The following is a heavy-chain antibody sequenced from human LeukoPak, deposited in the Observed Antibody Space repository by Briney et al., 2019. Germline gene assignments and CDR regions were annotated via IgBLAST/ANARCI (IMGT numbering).Heavy chain of an antibody. CDR1: GGSISSYY. V-gene: IGHV4-4*07. CDR2: IYTSGCT. J-gene: IGHJ4*02. D-gene: IGHD1-20*01. CDR3: ARGRRDYNYEDYFDY. Sequence: SETLSLTCTVSGGSISSYYWSWIRQPAGRGLEWIGRIYTSGCTNYNPSLKSRVTMSVETSKNQFSLKLSTVTAADTAVYYCARGRRDYNYEDYFDYWGQGTLVTVSS.